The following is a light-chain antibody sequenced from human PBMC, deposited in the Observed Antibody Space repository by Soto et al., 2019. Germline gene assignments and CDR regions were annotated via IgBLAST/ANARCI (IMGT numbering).Light chain of an antibody. CDR1: QSVSSY. J-gene: IGKJ5*01. CDR2: DAS. V-gene: IGKV3-11*01. CDR3: QQRSDWPSIT. Sequence: IVLTQSPATLSLSSRERATLSSRASQSVSSYLAWYHQKPGQAPRRLIYDASNRATGIPARFSGSGAGTDFTLTISSLEPEDFAVYYCQQRSDWPSITFGQGTRLEIK.